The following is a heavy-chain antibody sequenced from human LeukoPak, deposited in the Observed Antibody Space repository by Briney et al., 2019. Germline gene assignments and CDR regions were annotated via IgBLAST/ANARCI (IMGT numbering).Heavy chain of an antibody. CDR3: ARILGGSSWYLFYYYMDV. J-gene: IGHJ6*03. V-gene: IGHV1-8*02. D-gene: IGHD6-13*01. CDR2: MNPNSGNT. Sequence: GASVKVSCKASGGTFSSYDINWVRQATGQGLEWMGWMNPNSGNTGYAQKFQGRVTMTRNTSISTAYMELSSLRSEDTAVYYCARILGGSSWYLFYYYMDVWGKGTTVTVSS. CDR1: GGTFSSYD.